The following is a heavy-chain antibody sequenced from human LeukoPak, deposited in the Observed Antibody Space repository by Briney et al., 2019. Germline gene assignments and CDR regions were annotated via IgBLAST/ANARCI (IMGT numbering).Heavy chain of an antibody. J-gene: IGHJ5*01. D-gene: IGHD2-2*01. Sequence: GASVKVSCKASGYTFTSYGISWVRQAPGQGLEWMGWISAYNGNTNYAQKLQGRVTMTTDTSTSTAYMELRSLRSDDTAVYYCARVCGCSSTSCYVWFDPWGQGTLVTVSS. V-gene: IGHV1-18*01. CDR1: GYTFTSYG. CDR2: ISAYNGNT. CDR3: ARVCGCSSTSCYVWFDP.